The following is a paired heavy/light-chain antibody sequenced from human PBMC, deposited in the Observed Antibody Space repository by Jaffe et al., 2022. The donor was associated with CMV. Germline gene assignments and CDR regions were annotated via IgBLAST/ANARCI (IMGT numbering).Light chain of an antibody. Sequence: EIVLTQSPATLSLSPGERATLSCRASQSVSSYLAWYQQKPGQAPRLLIYDASNRATGIPARFSGSGSGTDFTLTISSLEPEDFAVYYCQQRSNQVLTFGGGTKVEIK. V-gene: IGKV3-11*01. CDR3: QQRSNQVLT. CDR2: DAS. CDR1: QSVSSY. J-gene: IGKJ4*01.
Heavy chain of an antibody. V-gene: IGHV3-23*04. J-gene: IGHJ6*03. CDR1: GFTFSSYA. Sequence: EVQLVESGGGLVQPGGSLRLSCAASGFTFSSYAMSWVRQAPGKGLEWVSAISGSGGSTYYADSVKGRFTISRDNSKNTLYLQMNSLRAEDTAVYYCAKASVEMATILGYYYMDVWGKGTTVTVSS. CDR2: ISGSGGST. D-gene: IGHD5-12*01. CDR3: AKASVEMATILGYYYMDV.